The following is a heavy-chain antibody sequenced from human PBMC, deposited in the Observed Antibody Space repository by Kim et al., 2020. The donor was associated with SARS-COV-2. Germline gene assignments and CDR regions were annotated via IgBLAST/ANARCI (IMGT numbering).Heavy chain of an antibody. J-gene: IGHJ5*02. CDR3: AREGITMVRGVRSWFDP. CDR2: INPNSGGT. D-gene: IGHD3-10*01. V-gene: IGHV1-2*02. Sequence: ASVKVSCKASGYTFTGYYMHWVRQAPGQGLEWMGWINPNSGGTNYVQKFQGRVTMTRDTSISTAYMELSRLRSDDTAVYYCAREGITMVRGVRSWFDPWGQGTLVTVSS. CDR1: GYTFTGYY.